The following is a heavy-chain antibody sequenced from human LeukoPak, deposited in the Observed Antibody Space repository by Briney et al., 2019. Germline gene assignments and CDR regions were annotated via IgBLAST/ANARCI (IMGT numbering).Heavy chain of an antibody. V-gene: IGHV3-53*01. CDR1: GFTVSSNY. Sequence: GGSLRLSCAASGFTVSSNYMSWVRQAPGKGLEWVSVIYSGGSTYYAGSVKGRFTISRDNSKNTLYLQMNSLRAEDTAVYYCARAGDGYCYEIDYWGQGTLVTVSS. J-gene: IGHJ4*02. CDR2: IYSGGST. CDR3: ARAGDGYCYEIDY. D-gene: IGHD5-18*01.